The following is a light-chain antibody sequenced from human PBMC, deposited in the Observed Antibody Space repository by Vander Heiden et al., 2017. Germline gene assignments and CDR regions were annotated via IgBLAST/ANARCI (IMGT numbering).Light chain of an antibody. V-gene: IGLV2-14*03. CDR1: SNDVGGYLY. Sequence: SALTQPASVSGSPGQSITISCTGTSNDVGGYLYVSWYQQHPGKTPKLLIYDVSHRPSGVSLRFSASKSGDTASLTISGLQADDEADYYCCSYTSSSTYVFGTGTKVTVL. CDR2: DVS. CDR3: CSYTSSSTYV. J-gene: IGLJ1*01.